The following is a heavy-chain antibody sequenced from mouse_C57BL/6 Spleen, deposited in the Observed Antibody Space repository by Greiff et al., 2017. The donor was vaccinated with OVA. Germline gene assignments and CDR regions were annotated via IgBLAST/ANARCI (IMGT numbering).Heavy chain of an antibody. CDR3: ERRFQYYGSSYGAMDY. Sequence: VQLQQPGAELVRPGSSVKLSCKASGYTFTSYWMPWVKQRPIQGLEWIGNIDPSDSETHYNQKFKDKATLTVDKSSSTAYMQLRSLTSEDAAVYDGERRFQYYGSSYGAMDYWGQGTSVTVSS. CDR1: GYTFTSYW. V-gene: IGHV1-52*01. CDR2: IDPSDSET. D-gene: IGHD1-1*01. J-gene: IGHJ4*01.